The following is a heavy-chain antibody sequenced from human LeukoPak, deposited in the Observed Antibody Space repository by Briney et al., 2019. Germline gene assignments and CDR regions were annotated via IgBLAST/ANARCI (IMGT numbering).Heavy chain of an antibody. Sequence: GGSLRLSCEASGFAFSFFAMSWLRQAPGKGLEWVSTINANSGTRSYAASVRGRFTISRDNSKNTLYLQMNNLRAEDTAVFYCASHGGLWGQGTLVTVSS. D-gene: IGHD5-12*01. CDR2: INANSGTR. V-gene: IGHV3-23*01. CDR3: ASHGGL. J-gene: IGHJ4*02. CDR1: GFAFSFFA.